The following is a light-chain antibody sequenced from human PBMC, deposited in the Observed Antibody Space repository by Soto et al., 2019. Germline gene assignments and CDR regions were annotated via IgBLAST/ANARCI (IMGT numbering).Light chain of an antibody. J-gene: IGKJ1*01. V-gene: IGKV1-5*01. CDR1: ESISKW. Sequence: DIQLTQSPSTLSASVGDRVTITCRPNESISKWLAWFQQKPGKAPTLLIHDASSLEPGVPSRFSGSGSGTEFTLTISSLQPDDFATYYCQQYADFPTFGQGTEVEIK. CDR2: DAS. CDR3: QQYADFPT.